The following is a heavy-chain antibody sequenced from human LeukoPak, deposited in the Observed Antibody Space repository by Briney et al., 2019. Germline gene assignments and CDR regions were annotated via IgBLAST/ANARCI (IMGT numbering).Heavy chain of an antibody. V-gene: IGHV3-9*01. Sequence: GGSLRLSCAASGFNFREYAIHWVRQAPGKGLEWVAGINWNNDKKFYADSVKGRFTISRDNSKDTLYLQMNSLRDEDTAVYYCAKRPSDYGDYVTYFDYWGQGTLVTVSS. CDR2: INWNNDKK. CDR3: AKRPSDYGDYVTYFDY. CDR1: GFNFREYA. D-gene: IGHD4-17*01. J-gene: IGHJ4*02.